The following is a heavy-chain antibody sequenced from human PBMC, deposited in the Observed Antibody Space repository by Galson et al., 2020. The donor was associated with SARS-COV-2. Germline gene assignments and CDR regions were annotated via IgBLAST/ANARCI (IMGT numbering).Heavy chain of an antibody. CDR3: ASGITVFGVIPLRGGMDV. CDR1: GFTFSNYP. Sequence: GGSLRLSCAGSGFTFSNYPMHWVRQAPGKGLEWVAVISYDASNKYYADPVKGRFXISRDNSKSTLYLQMNSLRADDTARYYCASGITVFGVIPLRGGMDVWGQGTTVTVSS. CDR2: ISYDASNK. D-gene: IGHD3-3*01. V-gene: IGHV3-30-3*01. J-gene: IGHJ6*02.